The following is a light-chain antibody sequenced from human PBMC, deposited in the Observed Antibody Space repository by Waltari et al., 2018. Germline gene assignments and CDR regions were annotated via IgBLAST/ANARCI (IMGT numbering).Light chain of an antibody. CDR3: MQSIHLPYT. V-gene: IGKV2D-29*01. CDR1: QRLLHSDGKTY. CDR2: EVS. Sequence: VMTQTPLPLSVTSGPPSSTFCQSSQRLLHSDGKTYLYWYLQKPGQPPQLLIYEVSNRLSGVPDRFSGSGSGTDFTLNISRVEAEDVGVYYCMQSIHLPYTFGQGTKLGIK. J-gene: IGKJ2*01.